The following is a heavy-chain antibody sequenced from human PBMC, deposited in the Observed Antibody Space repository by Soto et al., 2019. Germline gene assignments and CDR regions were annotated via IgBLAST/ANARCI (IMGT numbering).Heavy chain of an antibody. CDR3: ARAGTNMVQFDY. Sequence: LSLTCTVSGGSINSYFWSWIRQSPGKGLEWIGHIYYSGSTSYSPSLKSRVSISVDTSKNQFSLEVHSVTAADTAVYYCARAGTNMVQFDYWGQGTLVTVSS. V-gene: IGHV4-59*01. CDR1: GGSINSYF. CDR2: IYYSGST. J-gene: IGHJ4*02. D-gene: IGHD3-10*01.